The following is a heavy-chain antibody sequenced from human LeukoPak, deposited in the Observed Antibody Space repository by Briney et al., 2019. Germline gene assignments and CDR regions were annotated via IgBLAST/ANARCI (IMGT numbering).Heavy chain of an antibody. CDR1: GYTLTSYG. J-gene: IGHJ4*02. D-gene: IGHD2-15*01. CDR2: ISAYNGNT. CDR3: ARGVLVGDIVVVVAARLDY. Sequence: ASVKVSCKASGYTLTSYGISWVRQAPGQGLEWMGWISAYNGNTNYAQKLQGRVTMTTDTSTSTAYMELRSLRSDDTAVYYCARGVLVGDIVVVVAARLDYWGQGTLVTVSS. V-gene: IGHV1-18*01.